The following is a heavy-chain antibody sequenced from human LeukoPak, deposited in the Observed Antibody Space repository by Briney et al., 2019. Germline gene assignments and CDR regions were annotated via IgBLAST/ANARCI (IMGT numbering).Heavy chain of an antibody. CDR2: ISNGGNNK. Sequence: GGSLRLSCAASGFTFNTYAMHWVRQAPGKGLDWVAVISNGGNNKYYADSVKGRFTISRDNSKNTLYMQMNSLTAEDTAVYYCASTSGWYEPIDYWGQGTLVTVSS. CDR3: ASTSGWYEPIDY. D-gene: IGHD6-19*01. CDR1: GFTFNTYA. J-gene: IGHJ4*02. V-gene: IGHV3-30-3*01.